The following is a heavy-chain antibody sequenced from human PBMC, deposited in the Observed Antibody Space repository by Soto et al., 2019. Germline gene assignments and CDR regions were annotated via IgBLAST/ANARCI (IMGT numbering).Heavy chain of an antibody. CDR2: IYYSGST. CDR1: GGSISSSSYY. CDR3: ARQGGEYYDFWSGYYTNWFDP. J-gene: IGHJ5*02. D-gene: IGHD3-3*01. V-gene: IGHV4-39*01. Sequence: SETLSLTCTVSGGSISSSSYYWGWIRQPPGKGLEWIGSIYYSGSTYYNPSLKSRVTISVDTSKNQFSLKLSSVTAADTAVYYCARQGGEYYDFWSGYYTNWFDPWGQGTLVTVSS.